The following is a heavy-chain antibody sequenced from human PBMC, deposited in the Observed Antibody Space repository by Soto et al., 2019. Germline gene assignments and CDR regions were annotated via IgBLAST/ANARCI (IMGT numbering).Heavy chain of an antibody. J-gene: IGHJ4*02. Sequence: AGESLKISCKGSGYSFTSYWISWVRQMPGKGLEWMGRIDPSDSYTNYSPSFQGHVTISADKSISTAYLQWSSLKASDTAMYYCASSPDSSSWYVSPPGYFDYWGQGTLVTVSS. CDR2: IDPSDSYT. CDR3: ASSPDSSSWYVSPPGYFDY. D-gene: IGHD6-13*01. V-gene: IGHV5-10-1*01. CDR1: GYSFTSYW.